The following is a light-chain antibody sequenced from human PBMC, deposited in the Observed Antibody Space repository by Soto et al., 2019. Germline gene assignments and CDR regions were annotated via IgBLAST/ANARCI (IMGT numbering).Light chain of an antibody. CDR3: QQYGSSVYT. V-gene: IGKV3-20*01. CDR1: QSVSTTY. CDR2: GAS. Sequence: ETVLTQSPGTLSLSPGERATLSCRASQSVSTTYLAWYQQKPGQAPRLLIYGASNRATDIPDRFSGSGSGTDFTLTISRLEPEDFSVYYCQQYGSSVYTFGQGTKLEIK. J-gene: IGKJ2*01.